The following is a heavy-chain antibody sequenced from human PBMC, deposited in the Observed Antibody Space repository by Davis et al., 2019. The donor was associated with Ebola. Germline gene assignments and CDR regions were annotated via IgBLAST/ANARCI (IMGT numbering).Heavy chain of an antibody. CDR1: GYIFTSYD. CDR3: ARGFTSSCQAQLDKFDQ. D-gene: IGHD6-13*01. CDR2: MNPNTGNT. Sequence: AASVKVSCKASGYIFTSYDINWVRQVNGQGLEWMGWMNPNTGNTAFAQKFQGRVTMTRNISISTAFMELSNLKSDDTAVYFCARGFTSSCQAQLDKFDQWGQGTLLTVSS. V-gene: IGHV1-8*02. J-gene: IGHJ4*02.